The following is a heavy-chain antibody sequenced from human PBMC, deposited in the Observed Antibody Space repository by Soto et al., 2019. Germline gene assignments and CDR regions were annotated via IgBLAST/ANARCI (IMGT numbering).Heavy chain of an antibody. CDR1: GFSFSSYA. D-gene: IGHD5-12*01. CDR2: ISGSGGST. J-gene: IGHJ6*02. Sequence: PGGSLRLSCAASGFSFSSYARSWVRQAPGKGLEWVSAISGSGGSTYYADSVKGRFTISRDNSKNTLYLQMNSLRAEDTAVYYCAGRGFGYYYYYGMDVWGQGTTVTVSS. CDR3: AGRGFGYYYYYGMDV. V-gene: IGHV3-23*01.